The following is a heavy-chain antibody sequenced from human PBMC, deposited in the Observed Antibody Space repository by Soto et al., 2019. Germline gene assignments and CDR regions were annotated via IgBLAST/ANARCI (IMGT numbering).Heavy chain of an antibody. CDR2: INHSGST. V-gene: IGHV4-34*01. D-gene: IGHD1-1*01. CDR3: ARGLGTHKYYYGMDV. CDR1: GGSFSGYY. Sequence: PSETLSLTCAVYGGSFSGYYWSWIRQPPGKGLEWIGEINHSGSTNYNPSLKSRVTISVDTSKNQFSLKLSSVTAADTAVYYCARGLGTHKYYYGMDVWGQGTTVTVSS. J-gene: IGHJ6*02.